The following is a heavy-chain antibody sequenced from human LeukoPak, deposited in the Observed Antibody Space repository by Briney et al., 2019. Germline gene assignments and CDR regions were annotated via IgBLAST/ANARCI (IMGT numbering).Heavy chain of an antibody. J-gene: IGHJ6*03. CDR1: GFTFSSFA. CDR2: ISSSASSR. Sequence: GGSLRLSCAASGFTFSSFAMSWVRQAPGKGLEWVSAISSSASSRPYADSVKGRFTISRDNSKNTLFLEMNSLRAEDTAVYYCAKDSKIVGPTFRSYHYMDVWGKGTTVTVSS. D-gene: IGHD1-26*01. V-gene: IGHV3-23*01. CDR3: AKDSKIVGPTFRSYHYMDV.